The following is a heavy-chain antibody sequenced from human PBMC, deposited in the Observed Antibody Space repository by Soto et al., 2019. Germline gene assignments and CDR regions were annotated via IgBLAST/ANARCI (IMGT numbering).Heavy chain of an antibody. Sequence: HPGGSLRLSCAASEFTFSTYGMHWVRQAPGKGLEWVAVISYDGNDKYYADSVKGRFTISRDNSKNTLFLQMNSLRAEDTAVYYCAKDVFYGYNDYYYYYGMDVWGQGTTVTVSS. CDR1: EFTFSTYG. CDR2: ISYDGNDK. D-gene: IGHD2-2*02. CDR3: AKDVFYGYNDYYYYYGMDV. V-gene: IGHV3-30*18. J-gene: IGHJ6*02.